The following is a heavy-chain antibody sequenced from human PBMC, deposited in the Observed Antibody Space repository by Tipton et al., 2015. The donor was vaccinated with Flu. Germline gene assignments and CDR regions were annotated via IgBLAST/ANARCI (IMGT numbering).Heavy chain of an antibody. CDR3: ATKFANWGVWEPRDY. Sequence: GLVKPSETLSLTCAVYGGSFSGYYWSWIRQPPGKGLEWIGEINHSGSTNYNPSLKSRVTISADTTKKQFSLKLNSVTAADTAVYFCATKFANWGVWEPRDYWGQGTLVTVS. D-gene: IGHD7-27*01. CDR2: INHSGST. J-gene: IGHJ4*02. V-gene: IGHV4-34*01. CDR1: GGSFSGYY.